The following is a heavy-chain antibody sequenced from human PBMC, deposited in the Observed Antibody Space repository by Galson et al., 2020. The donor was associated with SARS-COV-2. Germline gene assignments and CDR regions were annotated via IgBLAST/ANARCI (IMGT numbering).Heavy chain of an antibody. V-gene: IGHV4-31*03. CDR1: GGSISSGGYY. CDR2: IYYSGST. CDR3: AIGPGGVGRPYYGMDV. Sequence: SETLSLTCTVSGGSISSGGYYWSWIRQHPGKGLEWIGYIYYSGSTYYNPSLKSRVTISVDTSKNQFSLKLSSVTAADTAVYYCAIGPGGVGRPYYGMDVWGQGTTVAVSS. D-gene: IGHD3-3*01. J-gene: IGHJ6*02.